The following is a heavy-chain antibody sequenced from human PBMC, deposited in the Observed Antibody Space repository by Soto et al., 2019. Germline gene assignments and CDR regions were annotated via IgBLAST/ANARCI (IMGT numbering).Heavy chain of an antibody. Sequence: EVQLVESGGGLVQPGGSLKLSCAASGFTFSASAMHWVRQASGKGLEWVGRIRSKAHNYATSYGAPVKGRFTISRDDSKNTAYLQMNSLKTEDTAVYYCAVGELPKSYAIPFDYWGQGTLLTVSS. CDR1: GFTFSASA. D-gene: IGHD3-16*01. V-gene: IGHV3-73*01. J-gene: IGHJ4*02. CDR3: AVGELPKSYAIPFDY. CDR2: IRSKAHNYAT.